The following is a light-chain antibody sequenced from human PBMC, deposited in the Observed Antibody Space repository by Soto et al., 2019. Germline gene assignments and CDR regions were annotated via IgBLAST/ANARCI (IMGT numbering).Light chain of an antibody. V-gene: IGLV2-14*01. J-gene: IGLJ3*02. CDR1: SSDVGGYNY. Sequence: QSALTQPASVSGSPGQSITISCTGTSSDVGGYNYVSWYQQYPGNAPKLIIYDVSNRPSGVSDRFSGSKSGSTASLTISGLQAEDEADYYCDSYTSTSTPWLFGGGTKLTVL. CDR2: DVS. CDR3: DSYTSTSTPWL.